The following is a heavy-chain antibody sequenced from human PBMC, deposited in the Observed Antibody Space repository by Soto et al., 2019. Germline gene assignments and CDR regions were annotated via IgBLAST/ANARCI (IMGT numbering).Heavy chain of an antibody. Sequence: SVKVSCKASGGTFSSYAISWVRQAPGQGLEWMGGIIPIFGTANYAQKFQGRVTITADESTSTAYMELSSLRSEDTAVYYCARGVDYYDSSGYLSDAFDIWGQGTMVTVSS. CDR3: ARGVDYYDSSGYLSDAFDI. CDR2: IIPIFGTA. V-gene: IGHV1-69*13. J-gene: IGHJ3*02. D-gene: IGHD3-22*01. CDR1: GGTFSSYA.